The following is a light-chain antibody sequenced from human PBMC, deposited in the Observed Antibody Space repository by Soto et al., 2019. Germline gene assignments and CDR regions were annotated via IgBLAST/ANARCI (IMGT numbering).Light chain of an antibody. V-gene: IGKV3-15*01. Sequence: EVVMTQSPATLSVSPGEGATLSCRASQSVSTSLAWYQQKPGQATRLLISDASTRATGVSARFRGSGSGTEFALTIIRLQSEDFAVYYCQQYHCWPPRPFGPGTKVEIK. CDR2: DAS. CDR3: QQYHCWPPRP. CDR1: QSVSTS. J-gene: IGKJ1*01.